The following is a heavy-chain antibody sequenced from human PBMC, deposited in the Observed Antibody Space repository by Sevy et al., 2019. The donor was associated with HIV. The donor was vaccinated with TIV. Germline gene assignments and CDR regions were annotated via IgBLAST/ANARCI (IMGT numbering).Heavy chain of an antibody. Sequence: GGSLRLSCAASGFTFSSYGMHWVRQAPGKGLEWVAVIWYDGSNKYYAYSVKGRFTISRDNSKNTLYLQMNSLRAEDTAVYYCAREQWLGHFDYWGQGTLVTVSS. CDR1: GFTFSSYG. J-gene: IGHJ4*02. V-gene: IGHV3-33*01. CDR2: IWYDGSNK. D-gene: IGHD6-19*01. CDR3: AREQWLGHFDY.